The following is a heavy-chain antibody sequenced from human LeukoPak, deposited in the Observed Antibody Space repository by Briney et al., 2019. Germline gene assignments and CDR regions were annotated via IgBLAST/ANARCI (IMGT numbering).Heavy chain of an antibody. V-gene: IGHV3-7*01. CDR1: GFTFSSYW. CDR3: ARYIAARQPIDY. D-gene: IGHD6-6*01. CDR2: IKQDGSEK. J-gene: IGHJ4*02. Sequence: GSLRLSCAASGFTFSSYWMSWVRQAPGKGLEWVANIKQDGSEKYYVDSVKGRFTISRDNAKNSLYLQMNGLRAEDTAVYYCARYIAARQPIDYWGQGTLVTVSS.